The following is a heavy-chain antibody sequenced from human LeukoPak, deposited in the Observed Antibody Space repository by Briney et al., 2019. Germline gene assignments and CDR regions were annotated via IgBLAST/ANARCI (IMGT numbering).Heavy chain of an antibody. D-gene: IGHD5-18*01. Sequence: GGSLRLSCAASGFTFDDYAMHWVRQAPGKGLEWVSGISWNSGSIGYADSVKGRFTISRDNAKNSLYLQMNSLRAEDTALYYCAKGTAMVTKFDYWGQGTLVTVSS. CDR1: GFTFDDYA. CDR3: AKGTAMVTKFDY. V-gene: IGHV3-9*01. J-gene: IGHJ4*02. CDR2: ISWNSGSI.